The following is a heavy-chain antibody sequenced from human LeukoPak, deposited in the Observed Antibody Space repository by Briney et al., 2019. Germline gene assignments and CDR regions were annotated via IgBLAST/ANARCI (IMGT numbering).Heavy chain of an antibody. J-gene: IGHJ4*02. CDR2: ISYDGSNK. V-gene: IGHV3-30-3*01. CDR1: GFTFSSYA. D-gene: IGHD1-26*01. Sequence: GGSLRLSCAASGFTFSSYAMHWVRQAPGKGLEWVAVISYDGSNKYYADSVKGRFTISRDNAKNSLFLQMNSLRAEDTAVYYCARDPPRYSETYTDYWGQGTLVTVSS. CDR3: ARDPPRYSETYTDY.